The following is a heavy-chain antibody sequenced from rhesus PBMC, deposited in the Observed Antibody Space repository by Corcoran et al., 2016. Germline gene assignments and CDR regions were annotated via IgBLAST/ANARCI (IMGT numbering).Heavy chain of an antibody. CDR3: ATYYWNRFDY. V-gene: IGHV4-80*01. Sequence: QVQLQESGPGLVKPSETLSLTCTVSGASISSYWWSWIRQPPGKGLEGIGEINGHSGSTNYHPARKSRVTISRDTSKNQFALKLSSVTAADTAVYYCATYYWNRFDYWGQGVLVTVSS. D-gene: IGHD1-26*01. CDR1: GASISSYW. J-gene: IGHJ4*01. CDR2: INGHSGST.